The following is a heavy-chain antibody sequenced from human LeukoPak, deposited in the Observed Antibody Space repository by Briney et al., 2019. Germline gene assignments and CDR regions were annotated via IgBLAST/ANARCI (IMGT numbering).Heavy chain of an antibody. CDR2: IYYSGST. CDR3: ARSDYYGSGSYRYYFDY. CDR1: GGSISSYY. D-gene: IGHD3-10*01. V-gene: IGHV4-59*01. Sequence: SETLSLTCTVSGGSISSYYWSWIRQPPGKGLEWIGYIYYSGSTNYNPSLKSRVTISVDTSKNQFSLKLSSVTAADTAVYYCARSDYYGSGSYRYYFDYWGQGTLVTVSS. J-gene: IGHJ4*02.